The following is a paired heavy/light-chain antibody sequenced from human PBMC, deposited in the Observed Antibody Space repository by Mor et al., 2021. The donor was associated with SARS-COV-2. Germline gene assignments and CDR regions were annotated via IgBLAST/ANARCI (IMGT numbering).Light chain of an antibody. CDR1: QRISITY. V-gene: IGKV3-20*01. Sequence: EIVLTQSPGTLSLSPGERATLSCRASQRISITYLAWYQQKPGQAPRLLIYGSSSRATDIPDRFSGSGSGTDFTLTISRLEPGDFGVYYCQQYDTSPLTFGGGTKVEIK. J-gene: IGKJ4*01. CDR3: QQYDTSPLT. CDR2: GSS.
Heavy chain of an antibody. J-gene: IGHJ4*02. V-gene: IGHV4-59*01. Sequence: QVQLQESGPGLVKPSETLSLTCTVSGGSMSNYYWSWIRQPPGKGLEWIGYINYSGTTRYKSSLDGRVSMSLDTSNNQLSLNLDSVTAADTAVYYCARRNAPGTPFDYWGQGILVIVSS. CDR3: ARRNAPGTPFDY. D-gene: IGHD1-1*01. CDR1: GGSMSNYY. CDR2: INYSGTT.